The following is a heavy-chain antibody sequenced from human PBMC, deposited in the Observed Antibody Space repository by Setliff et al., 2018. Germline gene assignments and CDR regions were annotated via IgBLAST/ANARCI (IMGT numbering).Heavy chain of an antibody. CDR1: GFTFSNYA. CDR3: ARRGTTAFDF. D-gene: IGHD4-4*01. CDR2: ISSRSISTT. J-gene: IGHJ4*02. V-gene: IGHV3-48*01. Sequence: GGSLRLSCATSGFTFSNYAMNWLRQAPGKGLEWVSYISSRSISTTHYADSVRGRFTVSRDNAKNTLYLEMNNLRAEDSAVYYCARRGTTAFDFWGLGTLVTVSS.